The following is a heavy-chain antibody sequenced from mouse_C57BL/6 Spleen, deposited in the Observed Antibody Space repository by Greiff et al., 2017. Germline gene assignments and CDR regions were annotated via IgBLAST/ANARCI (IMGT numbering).Heavy chain of an antibody. V-gene: IGHV5-17*01. CDR2: ISSGSSTI. J-gene: IGHJ2*01. CDR1: GFTFSDYG. D-gene: IGHD2-1*01. Sequence: EVNVVESGGGLVKPGGSLKLSCAASGFTFSDYGMHWVRQAPEKGLEWVAYISSGSSTIYYADTVKGRVTISRDNAKNTLFLQMTSLRSEDTAMYYCARDLYYGNPCDYWGQGTTLTVSS. CDR3: ARDLYYGNPCDY.